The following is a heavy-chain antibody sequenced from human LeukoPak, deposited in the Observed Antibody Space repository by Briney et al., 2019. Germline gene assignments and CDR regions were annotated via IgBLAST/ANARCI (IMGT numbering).Heavy chain of an antibody. CDR1: GGSISSYY. CDR3: TRGIAAAGSPSAEYFQH. Sequence: SETLSLTCTVSGGSISSYYWSWIRQPPGKGLEWIGYIYYSGSTNYNPSLKSRVTMSVDTARNQFSLKLSSVTAADTAVYYCTRGIAAAGSPSAEYFQHWGQGTLVTVSS. D-gene: IGHD6-13*01. V-gene: IGHV4-59*01. CDR2: IYYSGST. J-gene: IGHJ1*01.